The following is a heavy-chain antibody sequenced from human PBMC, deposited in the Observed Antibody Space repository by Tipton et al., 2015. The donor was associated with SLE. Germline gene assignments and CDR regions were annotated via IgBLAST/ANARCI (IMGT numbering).Heavy chain of an antibody. J-gene: IGHJ4*02. CDR3: GRAPWTMNPGAYFDH. CDR1: GGSISSYY. Sequence: TLSLPFTVSGGSISSYYWGWIRQPAGKGLEWSGRIYTSGSTTYNPTLQSRVTLSLDTSKNQFSLKPSSVTAADTAVYYCGRAPWTMNPGAYFDHWGQGTLVPVSS. V-gene: IGHV4-4*07. D-gene: IGHD3-22*01. CDR2: IYTSGST.